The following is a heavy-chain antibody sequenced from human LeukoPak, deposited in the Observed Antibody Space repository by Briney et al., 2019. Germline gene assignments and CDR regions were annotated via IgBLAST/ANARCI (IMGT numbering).Heavy chain of an antibody. CDR1: GFTFDDYV. CDR2: ASWEIGRR. J-gene: IGHJ3*02. V-gene: IGHV3-9*01. Sequence: SLRLSCSASGFTFDDYVMHWGWQVPRKGMERVSSASWEIGRRDYADSGKGRFTISRDNARNSLDLQMNSLRTEDTAIYYCAKGRIKMAQFYLAADAFHIGGRGIMVTVFS. D-gene: IGHD5-24*01. CDR3: AKGRIKMAQFYLAADAFHI.